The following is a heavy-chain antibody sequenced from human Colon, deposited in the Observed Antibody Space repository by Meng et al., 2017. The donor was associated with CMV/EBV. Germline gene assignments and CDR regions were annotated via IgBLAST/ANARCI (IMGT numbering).Heavy chain of an antibody. J-gene: IGHJ4*02. D-gene: IGHD2-2*01. V-gene: IGHV3-30*02. Sequence: GESLKISCAASGFTFSSYGMHWVRQAPGKGLEWVAFIRYDGSNKYYADSMKGRFTISRDNSKNTLYLQMNSLRAEDTAVYYCAKVWGGRYCSSTSCRYGVDYWGQGTLVTVSS. CDR2: IRYDGSNK. CDR3: AKVWGGRYCSSTSCRYGVDY. CDR1: GFTFSSYG.